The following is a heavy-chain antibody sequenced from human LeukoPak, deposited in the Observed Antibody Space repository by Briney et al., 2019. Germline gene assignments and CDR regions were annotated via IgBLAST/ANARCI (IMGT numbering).Heavy chain of an antibody. CDR2: IKQDGSEK. J-gene: IGHJ2*01. D-gene: IGHD6-19*01. V-gene: IGHV3-7*01. CDR3: ARDNGVSSGWYSGRYFDL. Sequence: PGGSLRLSCAASGFTFSSYWMSWVRQAPGKGLEWVANIKQDGSEKYYVDSVKGRFTISRDNAKNSLYLQMNSLRAEDTAVYYCARDNGVSSGWYSGRYFDLWGRGTLVTVSS. CDR1: GFTFSSYW.